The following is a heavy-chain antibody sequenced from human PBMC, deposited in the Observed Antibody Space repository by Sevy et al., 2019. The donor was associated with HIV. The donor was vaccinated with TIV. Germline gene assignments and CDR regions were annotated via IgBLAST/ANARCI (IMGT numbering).Heavy chain of an antibody. CDR1: GYTFTGYY. CDR3: ARDRGGSYHTRFFDY. J-gene: IGHJ4*02. D-gene: IGHD1-26*01. Sequence: ASVKVSCKASGYTFTGYYMHWVRQAPGQGLEWMGRINPNSGSTNYAQKFQGRVTMTRDTSISTAYMELSRLRSDDTAVYYCARDRGGSYHTRFFDYWGQGTLVTVSS. V-gene: IGHV1-2*06. CDR2: INPNSGST.